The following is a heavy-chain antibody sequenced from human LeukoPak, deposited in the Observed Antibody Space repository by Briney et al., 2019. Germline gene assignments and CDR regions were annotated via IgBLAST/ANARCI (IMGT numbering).Heavy chain of an antibody. CDR3: ARGSGGGQNWFDP. CDR1: GGSISSSSYY. J-gene: IGHJ5*02. Sequence: SETLSLTCTVSGGSISSSSYYGGWIRQPPGKGLEWIGSIYYSGSTYYNPSLKSRVTISVDTSKNQFSLKLSSVTAADTAVYYCARGSGGGQNWFDPWGQGTLVTVSS. CDR2: IYYSGST. V-gene: IGHV4-39*01. D-gene: IGHD2-15*01.